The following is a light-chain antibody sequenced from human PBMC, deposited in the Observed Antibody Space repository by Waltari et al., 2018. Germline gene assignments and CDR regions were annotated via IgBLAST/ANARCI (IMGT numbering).Light chain of an antibody. Sequence: QSVLPQPPSASGTPGQRVTISCSGSRSNIGSNYVYWYQQLPGTAPKLRIYRNNQRPSGVPDRFSGSKSGTSASLAISGLRSEDEADYYCAAWDDSLSGRVFGGGTKVTVL. CDR2: RNN. CDR1: RSNIGSNY. CDR3: AAWDDSLSGRV. J-gene: IGLJ3*02. V-gene: IGLV1-47*01.